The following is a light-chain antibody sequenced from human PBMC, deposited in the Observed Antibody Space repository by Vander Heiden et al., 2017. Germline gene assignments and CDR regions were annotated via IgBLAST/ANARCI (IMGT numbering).Light chain of an antibody. CDR1: SSNVGSNT. CDR3: AAWDDSLNGL. J-gene: IGLJ2*01. V-gene: IGLV1-44*01. Sequence: QSVLTQPPSASATPGQRVTLPCSGSSSNVGSNTSNWYQQLPGTAPNLLIYSNNQRPSGLPDRSSGSKSGTSASLAISVHQSDDEADYCCAAWDDSLNGLFGGGTKLTVL. CDR2: SNN.